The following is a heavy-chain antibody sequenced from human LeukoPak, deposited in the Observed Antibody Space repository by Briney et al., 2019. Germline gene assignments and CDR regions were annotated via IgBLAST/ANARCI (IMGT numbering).Heavy chain of an antibody. J-gene: IGHJ4*02. CDR1: GYTFTGYY. CDR3: ARGTGAGGRGRLDS. D-gene: IGHD6-13*01. CDR2: INPNSGGT. Sequence: ASVKVSCKASGYTFTGYYMHWVRQAPGQGLEWMGWINPNSGGTYYAHKFLGRVTMTRDTSISTAYMDLSGLRSDDTAVYFCARGTGAGGRGRLDSWGQGTLVTVSS. V-gene: IGHV1-2*07.